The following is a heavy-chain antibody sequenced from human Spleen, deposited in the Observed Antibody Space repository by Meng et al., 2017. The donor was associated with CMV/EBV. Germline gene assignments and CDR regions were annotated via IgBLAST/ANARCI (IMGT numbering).Heavy chain of an antibody. CDR3: ARIERRRILKYCGSDCSTTDY. CDR1: GGSISSSNL. D-gene: IGHD2-21*02. V-gene: IGHV4-4*02. J-gene: IGHJ4*02. CDR2: IYHSGST. Sequence: QVQLQESGPGLVKPSGPLSLTCAVSGGSISSSNLWTWVRQVPGKGLEWIGEIYHSGSTNYNPSLKSRVTISVDKFKNQFSLKLGSVTAADTAVYYCARIERRRILKYCGSDCSTTDYWGQGTLLTVSS.